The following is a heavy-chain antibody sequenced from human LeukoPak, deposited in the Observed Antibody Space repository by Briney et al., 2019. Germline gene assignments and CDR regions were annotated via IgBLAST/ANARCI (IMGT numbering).Heavy chain of an antibody. Sequence: ASVKVSCKASGYTFTSYDMNWVRQAPGQGREWRGWINTNTGNPTYAQGFTGRFVFSLDTSVSTAYLQISSLKAEDTAVYYCASGPNYYDSSGYGDYWGQGTLVTVSS. D-gene: IGHD3-22*01. V-gene: IGHV7-4-1*02. CDR2: INTNTGNP. J-gene: IGHJ4*02. CDR1: GYTFTSYD. CDR3: ASGPNYYDSSGYGDY.